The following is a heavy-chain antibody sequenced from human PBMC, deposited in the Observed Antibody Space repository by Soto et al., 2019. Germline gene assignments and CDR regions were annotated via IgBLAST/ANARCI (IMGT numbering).Heavy chain of an antibody. Sequence: HPGGSLRLSCAASGFTFSSYAMHWVRQAPGKGLEWVAVISYDGSNKYYADSVKGRFTISRDNSKNTLYLQMNSLRAEDTAVYYCARAPYYYDSSGYPTPFDIWGQGTMVTVSS. CDR1: GFTFSSYA. CDR2: ISYDGSNK. J-gene: IGHJ3*02. V-gene: IGHV3-30-3*01. CDR3: ARAPYYYDSSGYPTPFDI. D-gene: IGHD3-22*01.